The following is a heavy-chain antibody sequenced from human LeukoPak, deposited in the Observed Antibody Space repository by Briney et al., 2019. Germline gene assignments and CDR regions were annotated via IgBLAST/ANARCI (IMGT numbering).Heavy chain of an antibody. CDR3: ARLAWGRLDY. CDR1: GYSISSDSY. D-gene: IGHD7-27*01. Sequence: KSSETLSLTCSVSGYSISSDSYWGWIRQPPGTGLEWIGSIYQSGSTYYNPSLKSRVTISVDTSRNQFSLKLSSVTAPDTAVYYCARLAWGRLDYWGQGTLVTVSS. CDR2: IYQSGST. J-gene: IGHJ4*02. V-gene: IGHV4-38-2*02.